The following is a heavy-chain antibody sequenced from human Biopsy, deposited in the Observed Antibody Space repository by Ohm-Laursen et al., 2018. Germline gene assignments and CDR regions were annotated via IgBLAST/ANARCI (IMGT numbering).Heavy chain of an antibody. J-gene: IGHJ4*02. CDR3: ARESALAGDFDS. D-gene: IGHD6-19*01. CDR2: ISNIGST. Sequence: GTLSLTCTVSGASVTSGSYYWSWIRQPPGKGLEWLGYISNIGSTSYNPSLKSRVTISVDTSKNHFSLKLTSVTAADTAVYYCARESALAGDFDSWGQGTLVTVSS. CDR1: GASVTSGSYY. V-gene: IGHV4-61*01.